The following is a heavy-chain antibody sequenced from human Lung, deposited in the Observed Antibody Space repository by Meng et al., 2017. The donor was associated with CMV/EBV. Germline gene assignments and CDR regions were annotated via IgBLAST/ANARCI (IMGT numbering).Heavy chain of an antibody. J-gene: IGHJ2*01. CDR1: GGSISSSSYY. CDR2: IYYSGST. CDR3: ARLYCGGDCYPLSL. D-gene: IGHD2-21*01. V-gene: IGHV4-39*07. Sequence: GSLRLXCTVSGGSISSSSYYWGWIRQPPGKVLVWIGSIYYSGSTYYNPSLKSRVIISVDTSKNQFSLKLSSVTAADAAVYYCARLYCGGDCYPLSLWGRGTXVTVSS.